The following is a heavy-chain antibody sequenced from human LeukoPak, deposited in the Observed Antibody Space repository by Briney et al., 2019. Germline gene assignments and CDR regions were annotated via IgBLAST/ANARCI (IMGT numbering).Heavy chain of an antibody. V-gene: IGHV3-11*01. CDR1: GFTFSDYY. Sequence: GGSLRLSCAASGFTFSDYYMTWVRQAPGKGVGWVSYISGSAITKYYADSVKGRFTISRDNAKNSLYLQMNGLRADDTAVYYCARASGCSGGSCYFYHYYYYMDVWGKGTTVTVSS. CDR2: ISGSAITK. J-gene: IGHJ6*03. CDR3: ARASGCSGGSCYFYHYYYYMDV. D-gene: IGHD2-15*01.